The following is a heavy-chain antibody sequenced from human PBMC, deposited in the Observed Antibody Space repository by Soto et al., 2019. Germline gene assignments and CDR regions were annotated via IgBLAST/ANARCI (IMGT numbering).Heavy chain of an antibody. Sequence: EVQLVESGGGVVQPGRSLRLSCAASGFTFDDYAMHWVRQAPGKGLEWVSGISWNSGSIGYADSVKGRFTISRDNAKNSVYLQMNSLRAEDKGLYYCAKGFLLELRGFDYLGPGTLGTVPS. CDR3: AKGFLLELRGFDY. V-gene: IGHV3-9*01. CDR2: ISWNSGSI. CDR1: GFTFDDYA. D-gene: IGHD1-7*01. J-gene: IGHJ4*02.